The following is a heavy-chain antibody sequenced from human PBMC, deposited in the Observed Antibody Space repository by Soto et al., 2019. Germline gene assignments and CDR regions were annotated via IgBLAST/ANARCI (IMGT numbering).Heavy chain of an antibody. Sequence: LRLSCAASGFTFSSYSMNWVRQAPGKGLEWVSSISSSSSYIYYADSVKGRFTISRDNAKNSLYLQMNSLRAEDTAVYYCARERASDIVVVPAAPYYYYGMDVWGQGTTVTVS. CDR3: ARERASDIVVVPAAPYYYYGMDV. CDR2: ISSSSSYI. V-gene: IGHV3-21*01. D-gene: IGHD2-2*01. CDR1: GFTFSSYS. J-gene: IGHJ6*02.